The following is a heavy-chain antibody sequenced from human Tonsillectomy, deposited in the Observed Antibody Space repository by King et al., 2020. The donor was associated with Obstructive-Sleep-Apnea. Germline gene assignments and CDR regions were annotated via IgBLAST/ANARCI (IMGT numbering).Heavy chain of an antibody. CDR3: AREVEGYSSGSYHDDY. CDR1: GYFISSGYY. D-gene: IGHD3-10*01. J-gene: IGHJ4*02. CDR2: INRRGRT. V-gene: IGHV4-38-2*02. Sequence: QLQLQESGPGLVKPTETLSLTCTVSGYFISSGYYWGWIRQPPGKGLEWIGTINRRGRTYDTPSLKSRVTISVDTSKNQSSLKLSSVTAADTAVYYCAREVEGYSSGSYHDDYWGQGSLVTASS.